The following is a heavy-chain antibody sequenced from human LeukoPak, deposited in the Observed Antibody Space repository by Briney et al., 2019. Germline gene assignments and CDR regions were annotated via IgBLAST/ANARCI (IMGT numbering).Heavy chain of an antibody. J-gene: IGHJ4*02. CDR2: MNLNTGAT. CDR1: GYTFTGYY. D-gene: IGHD6-19*01. CDR3: ARDRVGSGWPRPWYFEF. V-gene: IGHV1-2*02. Sequence: GASVKVSCKPSGYTFTGYYLHWVRQAPGQALEWMGWMNLNTGATAYAQNFQGRVAMSRDTSIDTAYMDLSSLTSDDTAVYYCARDRVGSGWPRPWYFEFWGQGELVTVSS.